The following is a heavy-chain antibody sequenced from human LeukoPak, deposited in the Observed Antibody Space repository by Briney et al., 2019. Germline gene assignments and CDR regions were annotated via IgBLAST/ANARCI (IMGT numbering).Heavy chain of an antibody. CDR2: IILIFGTA. CDR1: GYTFTSYG. CDR3: ARAPLWSGYSDYYYGMDV. D-gene: IGHD3-3*01. V-gene: IGHV1-69*13. Sequence: SVKVSCKASGYTFTSYGISWVRQAPGQGLEWMGGIILIFGTANYAQKFQGRVTITADESTSTAYMELSSLRSEDTAVYYCARAPLWSGYSDYYYGMDVWGQGTTVTVSS. J-gene: IGHJ6*02.